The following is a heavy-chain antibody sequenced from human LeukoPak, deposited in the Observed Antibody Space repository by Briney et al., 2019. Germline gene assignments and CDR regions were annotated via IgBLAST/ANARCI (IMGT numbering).Heavy chain of an antibody. CDR1: GYSFTNYH. V-gene: IGHV1-2*06. CDR2: IYPNTGGT. D-gene: IGHD1-7*01. Sequence: GASVTVSCNTSGYSFTNYHMHWVRLAPGQGLEWMGHIYPNTGGTSYAQRFQGRVTMTSDTSVSTVYMELSSLISDDTAAYYCARENWYYDYWGQGTLVTVSS. CDR3: ARENWYYDY. J-gene: IGHJ4*02.